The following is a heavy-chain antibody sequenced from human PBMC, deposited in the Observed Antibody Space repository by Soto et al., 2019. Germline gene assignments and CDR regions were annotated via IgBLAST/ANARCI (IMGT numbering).Heavy chain of an antibody. Sequence: PGASLRLSCGAYGLHLSSYCLSWVRQAPGKGLEWVSNIKPDGCEQYNVVSVKGRLTIYRDNLKNSLYLKMNSLRAEYTAVYYCASDSVPGRCLCRYAYDTCRQGTMVTVSS. J-gene: IGHJ3*02. CDR3: ASDSVPGRCLCRYAYDT. CDR1: GLHLSSYC. V-gene: IGHV3-7*01. CDR2: IKPDGCEQ. D-gene: IGHD1-1*01.